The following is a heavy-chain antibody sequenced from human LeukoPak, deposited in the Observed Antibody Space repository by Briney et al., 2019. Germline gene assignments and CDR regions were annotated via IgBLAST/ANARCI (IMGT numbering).Heavy chain of an antibody. CDR1: GYSISSGYY. J-gene: IGHJ4*02. Sequence: SETLSLTCAVSGYSISSGYYWGWIRQPPGKGLEWIGSIYHSGSTYYNPSIKSRVTISVATSKNHFSLKLSSVAAADTAVYYCARHKSAEWGAGDFDYWGQGTLVTVSS. CDR3: ARHKSAEWGAGDFDY. D-gene: IGHD3-3*01. V-gene: IGHV4-38-2*01. CDR2: IYHSGST.